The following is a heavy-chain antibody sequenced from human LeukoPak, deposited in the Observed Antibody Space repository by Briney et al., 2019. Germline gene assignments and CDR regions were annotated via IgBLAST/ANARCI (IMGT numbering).Heavy chain of an antibody. CDR3: ASGYYYGYFDY. J-gene: IGHJ4*02. D-gene: IGHD3-22*01. Sequence: PSETLSLTCTVSGGSISSSSYYWGWIRQPPGKGLEWIGSIYYSGSTYYNLSLKSRVTISVDTSKNQFSLKLSSVTAADTAVYYCASGYYYGYFDYRGQGTLVTVSS. CDR1: GGSISSSSYY. V-gene: IGHV4-39*07. CDR2: IYYSGST.